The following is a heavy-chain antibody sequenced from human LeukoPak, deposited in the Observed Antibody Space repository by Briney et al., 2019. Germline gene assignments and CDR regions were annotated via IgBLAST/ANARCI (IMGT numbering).Heavy chain of an antibody. CDR1: GYTFTSYD. CDR2: MNPNSGNT. J-gene: IGHJ6*04. Sequence: GASVKVSCKASGYTFTSYDINWVRQATGQGLEWMGWMNPNSGNTGYAQKFQGRVTMTRNTSISTAYMELNSLRAEDTAVYYCARAPIVVTAITSTFSGGLDVWGKGTTVTVSS. CDR3: ARAPIVVTAITSTFSGGLDV. V-gene: IGHV1-8*01. D-gene: IGHD2-21*02.